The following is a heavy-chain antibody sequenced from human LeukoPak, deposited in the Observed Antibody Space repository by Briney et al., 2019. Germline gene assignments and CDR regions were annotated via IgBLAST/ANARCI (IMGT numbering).Heavy chain of an antibody. CDR2: ISYDGSNK. CDR3: ARDGGWLQFTYFDY. D-gene: IGHD5-24*01. V-gene: IGHV3-30-3*01. CDR1: GFTFSSYA. Sequence: GGSLRLSCAASGFTFSSYAMHWVRQAPGKGLEWVAVISYDGSNKYYADSVKGRFTISRDNSKNTLYLQMNSLRAEDTAVYYCARDGGWLQFTYFDYWGQGTLVTVSS. J-gene: IGHJ4*02.